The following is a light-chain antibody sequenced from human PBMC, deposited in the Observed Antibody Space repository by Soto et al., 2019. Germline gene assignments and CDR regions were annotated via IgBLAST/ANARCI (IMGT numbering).Light chain of an antibody. Sequence: VLTQSPATLSLSPGERANLSCRTSQSVSRTLAWYQQKSGQAPRLLIYDASNRATGIPTRFSGSGSGTDFTLTISSLEPEDFAVYYCQHRYNWPQTFGQGTKVEIK. J-gene: IGKJ1*01. CDR1: QSVSRT. CDR2: DAS. CDR3: QHRYNWPQT. V-gene: IGKV3-11*01.